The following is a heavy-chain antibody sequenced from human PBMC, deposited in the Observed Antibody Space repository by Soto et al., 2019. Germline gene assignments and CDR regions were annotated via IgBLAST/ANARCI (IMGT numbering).Heavy chain of an antibody. D-gene: IGHD2-15*01. J-gene: IGHJ5*02. Sequence: SETLSLTCVVSGTSMSSTFGWTWVRQSPKKGLEWIGEIYHSGITKYNPSLKSRVTISVDKSNNQFSLEMRAVTAADTAVYYCATLPPRIEVVKTEIPAWGQGTLVTVSS. CDR3: ATLPPRIEVVKTEIPA. CDR2: IYHSGIT. CDR1: GTSMSSTFG. V-gene: IGHV4-4*02.